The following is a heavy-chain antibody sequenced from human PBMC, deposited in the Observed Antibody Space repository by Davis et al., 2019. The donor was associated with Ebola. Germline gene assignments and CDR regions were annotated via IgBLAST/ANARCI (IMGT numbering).Heavy chain of an antibody. Sequence: GESLKISCAASGFTVSSNYMSWVRQAPGKGLEWVSVIYSGGSTYYADSVKGRFTISRHNSKNTLYLQMNSLRAEDTAVYYCAKIEAYGSGNYFEYWGQGTLVTISS. D-gene: IGHD3-10*01. CDR1: GFTVSSNY. J-gene: IGHJ4*02. CDR3: AKIEAYGSGNYFEY. CDR2: IYSGGST. V-gene: IGHV3-53*04.